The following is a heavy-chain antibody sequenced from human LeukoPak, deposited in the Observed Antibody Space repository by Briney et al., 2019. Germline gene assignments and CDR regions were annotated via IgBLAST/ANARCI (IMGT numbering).Heavy chain of an antibody. CDR1: GYTLTELS. CDR2: FDPEDGET. Sequence: GASVKVSCKVSGYTLTELSMHWVRQAPGKGLEWMGGFDPEDGETIYAQKFQGRVTMTEDTSTDTAYMELSSLRSDDTAVYYCARDILEDPASIVGAYNWFDPWGQGTLVTVSS. V-gene: IGHV1-24*01. D-gene: IGHD1-26*01. J-gene: IGHJ5*02. CDR3: ARDILEDPASIVGAYNWFDP.